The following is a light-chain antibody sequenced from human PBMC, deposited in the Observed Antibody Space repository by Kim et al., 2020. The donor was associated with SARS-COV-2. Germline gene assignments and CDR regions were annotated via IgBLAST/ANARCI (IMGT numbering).Light chain of an antibody. Sequence: LASRERSAPTRRTSQSVSSYLAWYQQKPGQAPRLLIYDASNRATGIPARFSGSGSGTDFTLTISSLEPEDFAVYYCQQRSNWPPYTFGQGTKLGI. CDR2: DAS. CDR3: QQRSNWPPYT. V-gene: IGKV3-11*01. J-gene: IGKJ2*01. CDR1: QSVSSY.